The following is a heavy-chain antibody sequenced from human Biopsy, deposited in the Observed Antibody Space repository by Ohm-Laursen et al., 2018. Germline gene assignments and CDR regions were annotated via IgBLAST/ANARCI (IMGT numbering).Heavy chain of an antibody. D-gene: IGHD3-9*01. CDR1: GGTFSNYG. J-gene: IGHJ1*01. CDR3: ATKLTGYFHH. CDR2: NIPILGTG. Sequence: ASVKVSCKVPGGTFSNYGVNWVRQAPGQGLEWLGGNIPILGTGNYAQKFQDRVTVAADTSTSTATTELRSLRSDDTAVYYCATKLTGYFHHWGQGTLVTVSS. V-gene: IGHV1-69*06.